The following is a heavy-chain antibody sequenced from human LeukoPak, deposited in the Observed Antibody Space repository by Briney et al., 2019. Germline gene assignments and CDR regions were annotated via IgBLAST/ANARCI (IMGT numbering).Heavy chain of an antibody. CDR3: ARGPGGYCSSTSCHEGAEFDY. CDR1: GGSFSGYY. D-gene: IGHD2-2*01. J-gene: IGHJ4*02. Sequence: SETLSLTCAVYGGSFSGYYWSWIRQPPGKGLEWIGEINHRGSTNYNPSLKSRVTISVDTSKNQFSLKLSSVTAADTAVYYCARGPGGYCSSTSCHEGAEFDYWGQGTLVTVSS. CDR2: INHRGST. V-gene: IGHV4-34*01.